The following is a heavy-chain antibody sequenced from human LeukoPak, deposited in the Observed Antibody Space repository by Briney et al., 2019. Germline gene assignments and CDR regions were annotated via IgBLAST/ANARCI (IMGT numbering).Heavy chain of an antibody. CDR3: ARDQGGVGY. CDR2: ISSFSGTI. D-gene: IGHD3-16*01. CDR1: RFTFSSYE. J-gene: IGHJ4*02. V-gene: IGHV3-48*01. Sequence: QPGGSLRLSCAASRFTFSSYEMNWVRQAPGKGLEWVSYISSFSGTINYADSVKGRFTISRDNAKNSLYLQMNSLRAEDTAVYYCARDQGGVGYWGQGTLVTVSS.